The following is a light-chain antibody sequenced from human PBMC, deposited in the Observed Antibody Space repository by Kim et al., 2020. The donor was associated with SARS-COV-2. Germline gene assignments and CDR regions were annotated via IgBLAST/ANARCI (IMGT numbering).Light chain of an antibody. J-gene: IGKJ2*01. Sequence: EIVMTQSPATLSVSPGERVTLSCRASESVGSNLAWYQQKSGQAPRLLIYGASTRATGVPARFSGGGSGTEFSLTISSLQSEDFAVYHCQQYYNWPPYTFGQGTKVEI. CDR3: QQYYNWPPYT. CDR2: GAS. CDR1: ESVGSN. V-gene: IGKV3-15*01.